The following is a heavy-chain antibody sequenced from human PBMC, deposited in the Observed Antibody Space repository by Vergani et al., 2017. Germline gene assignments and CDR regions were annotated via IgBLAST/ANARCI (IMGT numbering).Heavy chain of an antibody. CDR3: ARDSTPYITGTHSTGYYGMDV. CDR2: IYYSGST. J-gene: IGHJ6*02. CDR1: GGSISSYY. D-gene: IGHD1-20*01. V-gene: IGHV4-59*01. Sequence: QVQLQESGPGLVKPSQTLSLTCTVSGGSISSYYWSWIRQPPGKGPEWIGYIYYSGSTNYNPSLKSRVTISVDTSKNQFSLKLSSVTAADTAVYYCARDSTPYITGTHSTGYYGMDVWGQGTTVTVSS.